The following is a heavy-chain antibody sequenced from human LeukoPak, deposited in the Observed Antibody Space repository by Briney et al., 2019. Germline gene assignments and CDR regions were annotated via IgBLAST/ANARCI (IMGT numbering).Heavy chain of an antibody. CDR3: ARVGRSGYSLDY. CDR2: ISSSSSNI. CDR1: GFAFNTYS. V-gene: IGHV3-48*04. D-gene: IGHD3-3*01. Sequence: PGGSLRLSCAASGFAFNTYSIDWVRQAPGKGLEWFSYISSSSSNIYYADSVMGRFIISRDNANNLVFLQMNSLRAEDTAVYYCARVGRSGYSLDYWGQGTLVTVSS. J-gene: IGHJ4*02.